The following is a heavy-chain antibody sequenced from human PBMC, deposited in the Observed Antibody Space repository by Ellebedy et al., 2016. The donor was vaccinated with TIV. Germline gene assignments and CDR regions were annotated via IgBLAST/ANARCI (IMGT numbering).Heavy chain of an antibody. J-gene: IGHJ4*02. CDR2: ISYDGSNK. Sequence: GESLKISXAASGFTFSSYAMHWVRQAPGKGLEWVAVISYDGSNKYYADSVKGRFTISRDNAKNSLYLQMNSLRAEDTALYYCAKDGDYGDYQFAYWGQGTLVTVSS. CDR3: AKDGDYGDYQFAY. CDR1: GFTFSSYA. D-gene: IGHD4-17*01. V-gene: IGHV3-30-3*01.